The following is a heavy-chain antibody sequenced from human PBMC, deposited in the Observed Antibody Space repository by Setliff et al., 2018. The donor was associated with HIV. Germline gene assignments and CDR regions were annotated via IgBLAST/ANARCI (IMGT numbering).Heavy chain of an antibody. CDR3: ARSQSVSIFGIIYYPGFLDV. CDR2: IYLSDSQT. V-gene: IGHV5-51*01. D-gene: IGHD3-3*01. J-gene: IGHJ2*01. CDR1: GYNFINDW. Sequence: PGESLKISCRGSGYNFINDWIGWVCQMPGKGLEWMGIIYLSDSQTSYNPSFEGHVTISADKSGNTAYLQWTSLKASDTAVYYYARSQSVSIFGIIYYPGFLDVWGRGTLVTVSS.